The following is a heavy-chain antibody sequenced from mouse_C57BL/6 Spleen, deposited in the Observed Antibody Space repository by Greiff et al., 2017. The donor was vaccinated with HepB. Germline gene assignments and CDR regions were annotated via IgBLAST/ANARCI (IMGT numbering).Heavy chain of an antibody. CDR1: GYTFTDHT. D-gene: IGHD2-4*01. J-gene: IGHJ4*01. Sequence: VKLVESDAELVKPGASVKISCKVSGYTFTDHTIHWMKQRPEQGLEWIGYIYPRDGSTKYNEKFKGKATLTADKSSSTAYMQLNSLTSEDSAVYFCASPIYYDYDGYAMDYWGQGTSVTVSS. V-gene: IGHV1-78*01. CDR3: ASPIYYDYDGYAMDY. CDR2: IYPRDGST.